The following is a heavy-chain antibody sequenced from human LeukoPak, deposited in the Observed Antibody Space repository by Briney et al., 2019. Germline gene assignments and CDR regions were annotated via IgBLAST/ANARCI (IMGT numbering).Heavy chain of an antibody. V-gene: IGHV3-15*01. D-gene: IGHD3-16*01. Sequence: GTLSLTCGVSGGSISNTNWWSWVRQAPGKGLEWVGRIKKQTDGETADYAGPVKGKFTISRDDSTHTLYLQMNSLKTEDTAVYYCTTGHYEGDYWGQGTLVTVSS. CDR3: TTGHYEGDY. J-gene: IGHJ4*02. CDR2: IKKQTDGETA. CDR1: GGSISNTNW.